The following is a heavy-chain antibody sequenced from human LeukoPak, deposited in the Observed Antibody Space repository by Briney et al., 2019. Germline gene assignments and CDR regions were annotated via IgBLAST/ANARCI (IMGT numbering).Heavy chain of an antibody. Sequence: ASVKVSCKASGYTFTGHYMHWVRQAPGQGLEWMGWINPKNAATNYAQKFQGRVTMTRDTSSGTVYMELSSLSSDDTAVYYCARGTTWEPSDYWGQGTLVTVSS. J-gene: IGHJ4*02. D-gene: IGHD1-26*01. CDR1: GYTFTGHY. CDR2: INPKNAAT. V-gene: IGHV1-2*02. CDR3: ARGTTWEPSDY.